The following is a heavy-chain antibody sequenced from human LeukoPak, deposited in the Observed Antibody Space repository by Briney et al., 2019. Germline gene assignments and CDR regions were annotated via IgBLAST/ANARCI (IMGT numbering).Heavy chain of an antibody. J-gene: IGHJ6*02. CDR2: INPSGGNT. Sequence: ASVKVSCKASGYTFTSYYMHWVRQAPGQGLEWMGMINPSGGNTTYAQRFHGRLTMTRDTSTSTVYMELSSLRSEDTAVYYCARGTILLRFLDVWGQGTTVTVSS. V-gene: IGHV1-46*01. CDR3: ARGTILLRFLDV. D-gene: IGHD3-3*01. CDR1: GYTFTSYY.